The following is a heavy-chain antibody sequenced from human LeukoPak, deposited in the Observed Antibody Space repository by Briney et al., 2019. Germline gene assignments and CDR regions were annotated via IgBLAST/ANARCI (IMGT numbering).Heavy chain of an antibody. CDR3: ARGGNSAWYFDY. V-gene: IGHV4-4*02. CDR1: GDSITSTNW. Sequence: SETLSLTCAVSGDSITSTNWWTWVRQPPGKGLEWIGEIYHSGSTNYNPSLKSRVTISLDRSRNQSSLRLNSVTAADTAVYYCARGGNSAWYFDYWGQGTLVTVSS. J-gene: IGHJ4*02. D-gene: IGHD6-19*01. CDR2: IYHSGST.